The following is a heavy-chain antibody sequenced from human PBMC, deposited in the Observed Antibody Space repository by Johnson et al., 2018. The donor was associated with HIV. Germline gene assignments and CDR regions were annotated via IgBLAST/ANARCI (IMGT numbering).Heavy chain of an antibody. Sequence: QAQLVESGGGVVQPGRSLRLSCAASGFTFSNYAMHWVRQAPGKGLEWVAVIRYDGSNKYYADSVKGRFTISRDNSKNTVFLQMNSLRPEDTAMYYCARGPVFDIWGQGTMVTVSS. CDR2: IRYDGSNK. J-gene: IGHJ3*02. V-gene: IGHV3-33*01. CDR3: ARGPVFDI. CDR1: GFTFSNYA.